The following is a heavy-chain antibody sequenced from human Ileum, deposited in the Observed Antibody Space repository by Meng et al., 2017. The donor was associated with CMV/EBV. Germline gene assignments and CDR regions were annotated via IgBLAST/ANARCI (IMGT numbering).Heavy chain of an antibody. J-gene: IGHJ6*02. V-gene: IGHV3-21*01. CDR3: VRGEYQLESDGMDV. CDR2: IGRSRTYI. CDR1: GFSPSSYS. Sequence: ESLKISCAASGFSPSSYSMNWVRQALGKGLEWVSSIGRSRTYIYYADSVKGRFTISRDNAKNSVNLQMNSLRAEDTAVHYCVRGEYQLESDGMDVWGQGTTVTVSS. D-gene: IGHD2-2*01.